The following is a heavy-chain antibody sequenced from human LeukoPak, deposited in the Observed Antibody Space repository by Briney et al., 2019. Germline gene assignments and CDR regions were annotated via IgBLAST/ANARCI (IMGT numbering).Heavy chain of an antibody. CDR2: ISSSSSYI. V-gene: IGHV3-21*01. Sequence: GGSLRLSCAASGFTFSSYSMNWVRQAPGKGLEWVSSISSSSSYIYYADSVKGRFTISRDNAKNSLYLQMNSLRAEDTAVYYCAPHLPPSYGDYVRELFDYWGRGTLVTVSS. J-gene: IGHJ4*02. CDR3: APHLPPSYGDYVRELFDY. CDR1: GFTFSSYS. D-gene: IGHD4-17*01.